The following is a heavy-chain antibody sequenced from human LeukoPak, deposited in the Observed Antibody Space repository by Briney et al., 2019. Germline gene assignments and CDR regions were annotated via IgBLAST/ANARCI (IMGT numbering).Heavy chain of an antibody. CDR3: SRSLPGAVGAADL. CDR2: IHSSGST. Sequence: SETLSLTCTVSGGSIISYYWSWIRQTPGKGLEWIAYIHSSGSTNYNPSLKSRVTISVDTSKNHFSLKVTSMTAADTGIYYCSRSLPGAVGAADLWRQGTLVTVSS. D-gene: IGHD6-13*01. CDR1: GGSIISYY. J-gene: IGHJ5*02. V-gene: IGHV4-59*01.